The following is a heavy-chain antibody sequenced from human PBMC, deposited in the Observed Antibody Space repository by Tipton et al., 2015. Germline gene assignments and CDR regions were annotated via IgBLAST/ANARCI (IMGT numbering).Heavy chain of an antibody. CDR2: IHYTGRT. V-gene: IGHV4-59*01. CDR3: ARDLEHGMDV. CDR1: GGSISGYF. Sequence: TLSLTCTVSGGSISGYFWSWIRQPPGKGLEWIGYIHYTGRTKYNPPLNSRVTISLDTSKNQFSLTVNSVTAADTAVHYCARDLEHGMDVWGQGTTVTVSS. J-gene: IGHJ6*02. D-gene: IGHD5-24*01.